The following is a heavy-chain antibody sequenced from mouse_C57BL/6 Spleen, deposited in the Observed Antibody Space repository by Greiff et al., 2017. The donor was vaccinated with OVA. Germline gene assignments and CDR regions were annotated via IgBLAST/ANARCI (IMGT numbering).Heavy chain of an antibody. CDR1: GFTFSDYY. Sequence: EVQVVESEGGLVQPGSSMKLSCTASGFTFSDYYMAWVRQVPEKGLEWVANINYDGSSTYYLDSLKSRFIISRDNAKNILYLQMSSLKSEDTATYYCAREGASYGNYWYFDVWGTGTTVTVSS. V-gene: IGHV5-16*01. CDR3: AREGASYGNYWYFDV. CDR2: INYDGSST. D-gene: IGHD2-10*01. J-gene: IGHJ1*03.